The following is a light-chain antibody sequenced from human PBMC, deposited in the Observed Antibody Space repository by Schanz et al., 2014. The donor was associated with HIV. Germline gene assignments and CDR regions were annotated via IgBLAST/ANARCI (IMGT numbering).Light chain of an antibody. Sequence: QSVLAQPPSVSGAPGQRVAISCTGSSTNIGEDYDVHWYRLIPGATPELVLFDTTNRPSGVPDRFSGSKSGFSASLVITDLQAEDEGDYFCATWDISLNGPVFGGGTKLTVL. CDR1: STNIGEDYD. J-gene: IGLJ2*01. CDR2: DTT. CDR3: ATWDISLNGPV. V-gene: IGLV1-40*01.